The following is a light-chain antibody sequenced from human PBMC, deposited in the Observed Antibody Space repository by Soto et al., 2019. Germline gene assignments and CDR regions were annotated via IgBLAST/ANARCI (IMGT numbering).Light chain of an antibody. CDR2: GIN. Sequence: QSVLTQPPSASGTPGQRVTISCSGSSSNIGSNTVNWYQQLPGTAPKLLIQGINERPSGVPDRISGSKSGTSASLAISGLQSEDEADYYCAAWDDTLNGVVFGGGTQLTVL. CDR1: SSNIGSNT. CDR3: AAWDDTLNGVV. J-gene: IGLJ2*01. V-gene: IGLV1-44*01.